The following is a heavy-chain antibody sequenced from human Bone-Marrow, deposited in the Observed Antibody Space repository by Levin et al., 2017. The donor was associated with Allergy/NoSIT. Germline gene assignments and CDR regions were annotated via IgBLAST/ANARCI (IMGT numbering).Heavy chain of an antibody. D-gene: IGHD1-14*01. CDR2: INSDGSST. J-gene: IGHJ3*02. Sequence: GESLKISCAASGFTFSSYWMHWVRQAPGKGLVWVSRINSDGSSTSYADSVKGRFTISRDNAKNTLYLQMNSLRAEDTAVYYCARGYDDAFDIWGQGTMVTVSS. CDR3: ARGYDDAFDI. CDR1: GFTFSSYW. V-gene: IGHV3-74*01.